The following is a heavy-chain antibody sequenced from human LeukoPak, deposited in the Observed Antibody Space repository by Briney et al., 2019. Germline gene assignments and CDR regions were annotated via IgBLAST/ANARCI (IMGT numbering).Heavy chain of an antibody. CDR1: GGSFSSYY. V-gene: IGHV4-34*01. Sequence: PSETLSLTCAVYGGSFSSYYWSWIRQTPGKGLEWIGEINHSGSTNYNPYLKSRVTISVDTFKNQFSLKLTSVTAADTAVYYCARHSRRYYYDSSGYYRYWGQGTLVTVSS. CDR2: INHSGST. D-gene: IGHD3-22*01. CDR3: ARHSRRYYYDSSGYYRY. J-gene: IGHJ4*02.